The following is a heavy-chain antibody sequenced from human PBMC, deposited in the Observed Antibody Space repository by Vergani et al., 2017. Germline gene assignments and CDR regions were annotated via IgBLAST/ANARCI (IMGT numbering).Heavy chain of an antibody. D-gene: IGHD3-22*01. CDR2: IYYSGST. CDR3: ATPLNYYDSSGNGYALDI. V-gene: IGHV4-39*01. J-gene: IGHJ3*02. CDR1: GGSISSSSYY. Sequence: QLQLQESGPGLVKPSETLSLTCTVSGGSISSSSYYWGWIRQPPGKGLEWIGSIYYSGSTYYNPSLKSRVTISVDTSKNQFSLKLSSVTAADTAVYYCATPLNYYDSSGNGYALDIWGQGTMVTVSS.